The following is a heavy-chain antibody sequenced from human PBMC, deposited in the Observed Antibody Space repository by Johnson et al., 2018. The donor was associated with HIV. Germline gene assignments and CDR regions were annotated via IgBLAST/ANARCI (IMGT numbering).Heavy chain of an antibody. CDR1: GFTFSSYA. CDR3: AKPFPRWFAPLETAFDI. CDR2: RWYDGSNK. D-gene: IGHD3-9*01. Sequence: QVQLVESGGGLVQPGGSLRLSCAASGFTFSSYAMHWVRQATGKGLAWVAVRWYDGSNKYYAESVKGRFTISRDNSKNTLYLQRISLRPEDTAVYYCAKPFPRWFAPLETAFDIWGQGTMVTVSS. J-gene: IGHJ3*02. V-gene: IGHV3-30*02.